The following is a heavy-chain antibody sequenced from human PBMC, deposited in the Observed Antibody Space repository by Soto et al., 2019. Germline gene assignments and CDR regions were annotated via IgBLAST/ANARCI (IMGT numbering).Heavy chain of an antibody. CDR1: GFTFSSYA. Sequence: GGSLRLSCAASGFTFSSYAMSWVRQAPGKGLEWVSAISGSGGSTYYADSVKGRFTISRDNSKNTLYLQMNSLRAEDTAVYYCAKDRGTTIFGVVIIGGAFDIWGQGTMVTVSS. CDR2: ISGSGGST. J-gene: IGHJ3*02. CDR3: AKDRGTTIFGVVIIGGAFDI. D-gene: IGHD3-3*01. V-gene: IGHV3-23*01.